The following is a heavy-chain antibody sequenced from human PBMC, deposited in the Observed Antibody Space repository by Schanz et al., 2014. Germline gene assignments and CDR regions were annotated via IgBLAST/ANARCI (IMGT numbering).Heavy chain of an antibody. D-gene: IGHD6-19*01. Sequence: EVQLVESGGGVVRPGGSLRLSCAASGFTFENYALTWVRQVPGKGLEWVSRINWSDGGSTGYADSVRGRFTISRDNSKNTLYLEVNSLRPEDTALYYCARDNSHWLVDYWGQGTLVTVSS. CDR2: INWSDGGST. CDR1: GFTFENYA. V-gene: IGHV3-20*04. J-gene: IGHJ4*02. CDR3: ARDNSHWLVDY.